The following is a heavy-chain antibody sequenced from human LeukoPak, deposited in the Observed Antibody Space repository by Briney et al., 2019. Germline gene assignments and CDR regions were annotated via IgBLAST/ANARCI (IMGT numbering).Heavy chain of an antibody. J-gene: IGHJ4*02. D-gene: IGHD3-3*02. CDR3: ARDFFHSDISRPFDY. Sequence: GGSLRLSCAASGFTFDDYGMSWVRQAPGKGLEWVSGINWNGGSTGYADSVKGRFTISRDNAKNSLYLQMNSLRAEDTALYYCARDFFHSDISRPFDYWGQGTLVTVSS. CDR2: INWNGGST. CDR1: GFTFDDYG. V-gene: IGHV3-20*04.